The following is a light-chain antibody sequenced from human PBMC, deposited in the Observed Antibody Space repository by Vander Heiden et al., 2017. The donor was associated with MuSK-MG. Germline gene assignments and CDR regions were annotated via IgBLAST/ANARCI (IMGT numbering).Light chain of an antibody. V-gene: IGKV3-11*01. CDR1: QSVSSY. CDR3: QQRSTLST. J-gene: IGKJ4*01. Sequence: EIVLTQSPATLSLSPGERATLSCRASQSVSSYLAWYQQKPGQAPRLIIYDASNRANGIPDRFSGSGSGKDFTLTSSSREHEDFAVYYWQQRSTLSTFGGGTKVEIK. CDR2: DAS.